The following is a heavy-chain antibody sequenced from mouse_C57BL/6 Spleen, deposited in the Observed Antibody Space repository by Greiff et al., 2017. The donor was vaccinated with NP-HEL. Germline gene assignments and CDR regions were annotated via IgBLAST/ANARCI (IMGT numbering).Heavy chain of an antibody. V-gene: IGHV1-64*01. CDR1: GYTFTSYW. CDR3: AKGGYYGSRGDYYAMDY. CDR2: IHPNSGST. D-gene: IGHD1-1*01. J-gene: IGHJ4*01. Sequence: QVQLKESGAELVKPGASVKLSCKASGYTFTSYWMHWVKQRPGQGLEWIGMIHPNSGSTNYNEKFKSKATLTVDKSSSTAYMQLSSLTSEDSAVYYCAKGGYYGSRGDYYAMDYWGQGTSVTVSS.